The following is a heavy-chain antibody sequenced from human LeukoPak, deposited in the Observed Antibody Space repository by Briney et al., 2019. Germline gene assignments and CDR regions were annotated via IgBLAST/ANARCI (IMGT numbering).Heavy chain of an antibody. CDR3: ARVEGVYYYYYMDV. CDR1: GGSISGYY. V-gene: IGHV4-59*01. D-gene: IGHD3-16*01. Sequence: PSETLSLTCTVSGGSISGYYWSWIRQPPGKGLEWIGYIFYSGSTNYNPSLKSRVIISVDTSKNQFSLKLSSVTAADTAVYYCARVEGVYYYYYMDVWGEGTTVTVSS. J-gene: IGHJ6*03. CDR2: IFYSGST.